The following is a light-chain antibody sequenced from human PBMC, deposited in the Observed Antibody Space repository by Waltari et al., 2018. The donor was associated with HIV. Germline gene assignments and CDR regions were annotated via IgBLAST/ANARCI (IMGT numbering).Light chain of an antibody. Sequence: QSALTQPRSVSGSPGQSVPISCTGTSSDIGGYNYVSWYKQYPGKAPHLMIYDVSKRPSGVPVRFSGSKSGNTASLTISGLQAEDEADYYCCSYAGNYVIFGGGTKLTVL. CDR3: CSYAGNYVI. J-gene: IGLJ2*01. CDR1: SSDIGGYNY. V-gene: IGLV2-11*01. CDR2: DVS.